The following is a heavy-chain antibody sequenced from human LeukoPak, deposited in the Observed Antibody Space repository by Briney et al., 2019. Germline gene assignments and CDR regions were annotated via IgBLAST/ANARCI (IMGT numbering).Heavy chain of an antibody. Sequence: SVKVSCKASGGTFSSYAISWVRQAPGQGLEWMGGIIPIFGTANYAQKFQGRVTMTTDTSTSTAYMELRSLRSDDTAVYYCARGQPNRLLWVGELLSNINPFDYWGQGTLVTVSS. D-gene: IGHD3-10*01. V-gene: IGHV1-69*05. CDR2: IIPIFGTA. CDR1: GGTFSSYA. CDR3: ARGQPNRLLWVGELLSNINPFDY. J-gene: IGHJ4*02.